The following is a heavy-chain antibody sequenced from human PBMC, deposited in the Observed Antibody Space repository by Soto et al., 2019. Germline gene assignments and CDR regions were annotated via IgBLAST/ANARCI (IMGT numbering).Heavy chain of an antibody. CDR2: ISYDGSNK. CDR3: AKDDQLRYFDWFPSMGAFDI. J-gene: IGHJ3*02. CDR1: GFTFSIYG. D-gene: IGHD3-9*01. V-gene: IGHV3-30*18. Sequence: PGESLKISCAAAGFTFSIYGMHWVRQAPGKGLEWVAVISYDGSNKYYADSVKGRFTISRDNSKNTLYLQMNSLRAEDTAVYYCAKDDQLRYFDWFPSMGAFDIWGQGTMVTVSS.